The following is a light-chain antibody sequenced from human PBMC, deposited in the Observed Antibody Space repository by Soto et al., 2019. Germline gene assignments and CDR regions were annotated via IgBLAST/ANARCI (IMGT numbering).Light chain of an antibody. J-gene: IGKJ4*01. Sequence: DIHLTQSPSFLSASVVYRVTITCRPSQAVPNNMAWYQQKPGKPPKLLIYEESTLHSGVPSRFSGRKSGTQFTLTIDSLQPEDFATYYCQQVKTYPRTFGGGTKVDNK. CDR3: QQVKTYPRT. V-gene: IGKV1-9*01. CDR2: EES. CDR1: QAVPNN.